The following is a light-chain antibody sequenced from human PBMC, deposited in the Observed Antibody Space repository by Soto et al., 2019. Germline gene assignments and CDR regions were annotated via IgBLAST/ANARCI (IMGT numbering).Light chain of an antibody. CDR2: ASS. J-gene: IGKJ4*01. CDR3: QQTYSTFVS. V-gene: IGKV1-39*01. Sequence: DIQMIQSPSSLSASVGDRVTIACRAGQNISNFLNWYLQKPGEAPKLLIYASSTLHSGVSSRFSGSGSGTDFTLTISGLQPGDFGTYYCQQTYSTFVSFGGGTKVDIK. CDR1: QNISNF.